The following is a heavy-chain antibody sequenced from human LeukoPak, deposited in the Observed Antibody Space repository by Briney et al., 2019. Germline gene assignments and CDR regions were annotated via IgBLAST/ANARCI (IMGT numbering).Heavy chain of an antibody. D-gene: IGHD6-13*01. V-gene: IGHV4-59*01. CDR3: ARVRGGGSWYAAYYYYYYMDV. J-gene: IGHJ6*03. CDR2: IYYSGST. CDR1: GGSFSGYY. Sequence: PSETLSLTCAVYGGSFSGYYWSWIRQPPGRGLEWIGYIYYSGSTNYNSSFKSRVTISIDTSKNQFSLKLSSVTAADTAVYYCARVRGGGSWYAAYYYYYYMDVWGKGTTVTISS.